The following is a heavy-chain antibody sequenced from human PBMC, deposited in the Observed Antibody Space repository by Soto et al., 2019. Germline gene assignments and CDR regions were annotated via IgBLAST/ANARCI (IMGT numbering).Heavy chain of an antibody. V-gene: IGHV4-59*01. J-gene: IGHJ4*01. CDR3: ARDTGGYYLDS. CDR2: IHYSGTT. D-gene: IGHD7-27*01. Sequence: SETLSLSCTIYGDSISSYFWSWIRQPPGKGLEWIGDIHYSGTTVYSPSLKSRVTMSIDTSENQFTLNLTSVTAADTAVYFCARDTGGYYLDSWGQGSLVTV. CDR1: GDSISSYF.